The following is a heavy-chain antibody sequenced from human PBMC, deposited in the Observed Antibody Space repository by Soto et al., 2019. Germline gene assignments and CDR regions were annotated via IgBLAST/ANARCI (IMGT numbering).Heavy chain of an antibody. V-gene: IGHV1-8*01. Sequence: QVQLVQSGAEVKKPGASVKVSCKASGYTFTSYDINWVRQATGQGLEWMGWMNPNSGNTGYAQKFQGRVTMTRNTSISTAYMELRSLRSEDTAVYYCARALSIGYCSSTSCSKFDYWGQGSLVTVSS. CDR2: MNPNSGNT. J-gene: IGHJ4*02. CDR1: GYTFTSYD. D-gene: IGHD2-2*01. CDR3: ARALSIGYCSSTSCSKFDY.